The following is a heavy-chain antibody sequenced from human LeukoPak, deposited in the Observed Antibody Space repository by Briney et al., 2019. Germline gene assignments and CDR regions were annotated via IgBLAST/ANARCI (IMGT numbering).Heavy chain of an antibody. V-gene: IGHV1-8*01. D-gene: IGHD3-10*01. CDR3: ARGGAWHYGSGSNNWFDP. J-gene: IGHJ5*02. CDR1: GYTFTSYD. Sequence: ASVKVSCKASGYTFTSYDINWVRQATGQGLEWMGWMNPNSGNTGYAQKFQGRVTMTRNTSISTAYMELSSLRSEDTAVYYCARGGAWHYGSGSNNWFDPWGQGTLVTVSS. CDR2: MNPNSGNT.